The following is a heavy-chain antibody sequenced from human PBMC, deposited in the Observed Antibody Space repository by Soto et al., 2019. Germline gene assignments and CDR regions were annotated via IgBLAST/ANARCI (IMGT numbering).Heavy chain of an antibody. D-gene: IGHD3-3*01. J-gene: IGHJ4*02. Sequence: SETLSLTCAVYGGSFSGYYWSWIRQPPGKGLEWIGEINHSGSTNYNPSLKSRVTISVDTSKNQFSLKLSSVTAADTAVYYCAKERSPGANFWSGSAPFDYWGQGTLVTVSS. CDR2: INHSGST. CDR3: AKERSPGANFWSGSAPFDY. V-gene: IGHV4-34*01. CDR1: GGSFSGYY.